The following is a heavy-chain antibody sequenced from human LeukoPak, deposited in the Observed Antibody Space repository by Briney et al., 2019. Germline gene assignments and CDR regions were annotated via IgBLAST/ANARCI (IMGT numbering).Heavy chain of an antibody. V-gene: IGHV4-34*01. J-gene: IGHJ5*02. CDR2: INHSGST. Sequence: SGTLSLTCAVYGGSFSGYYWSWIRQPPGKGLEWIGEINHSGSTNYNPSLKSRVTISVDTSKNQFSLKLSSVTAADTAVYYCARGGRSGIAARRIRGWFDPWGQGTLVTVSS. CDR3: ARGGRSGIAARRIRGWFDP. CDR1: GGSFSGYY. D-gene: IGHD6-6*01.